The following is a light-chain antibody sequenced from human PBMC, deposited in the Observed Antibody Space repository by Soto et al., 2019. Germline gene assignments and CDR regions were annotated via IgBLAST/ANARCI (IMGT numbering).Light chain of an antibody. CDR1: DNDVGGYNF. J-gene: IGLJ1*01. Sequence: QSVLTQPRSVSGSPGQSVTISCSGTDNDVGGYNFVSWYQQHPGKAPKLMIFDVSKRPSGVPDRFSGSTSVNTASLTISGLQTDDEADYYCCLYVGATTYVFGTGTKVTVL. CDR2: DVS. V-gene: IGLV2-11*01. CDR3: CLYVGATTYV.